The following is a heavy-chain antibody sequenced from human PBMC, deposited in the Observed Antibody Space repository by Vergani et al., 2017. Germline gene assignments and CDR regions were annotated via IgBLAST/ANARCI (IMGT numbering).Heavy chain of an antibody. CDR3: ARGHDSSGYYYDD. D-gene: IGHD3-22*01. Sequence: QLQLQESGSGLVKPSQTLSLTCAVSGGSISSGGYSWSWIRQPPGKGLEWVGYIYHSGSTYYNPSLKSRVTIPVDRSKNQFSLKLSSVTAADTAVYYCARGHDSSGYYYDDWGRGTLVSVSS. CDR2: IYHSGST. V-gene: IGHV4-30-2*01. CDR1: GGSISSGGYS. J-gene: IGHJ4*02.